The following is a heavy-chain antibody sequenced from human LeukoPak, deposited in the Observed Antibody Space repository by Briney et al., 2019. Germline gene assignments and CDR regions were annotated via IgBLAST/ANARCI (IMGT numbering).Heavy chain of an antibody. CDR1: GFTVSSNY. CDR2: IYSGGST. Sequence: GALRLSCAASGFTVSSNYMSWVRQAPGKGLEWVSVIYSGGSTYYADSVKGRFTISRDNAKNSLYLQMNSLRAEDTAVYYCARGRHYYDSSGYYGKFDYWGQGTLVTVSS. V-gene: IGHV3-53*01. J-gene: IGHJ4*02. D-gene: IGHD3-22*01. CDR3: ARGRHYYDSSGYYGKFDY.